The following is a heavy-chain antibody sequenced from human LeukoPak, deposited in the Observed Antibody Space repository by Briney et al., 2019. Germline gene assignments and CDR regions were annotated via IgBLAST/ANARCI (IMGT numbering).Heavy chain of an antibody. CDR3: ARGPRITMVRGGQWYYYMDV. J-gene: IGHJ6*03. Sequence: ASVKVSCKASGYTFTSYGISWVRQAPGQGLEWMGWISAYNGNTNYAQKLQGRVTMTRDTSTSTVYMELSSLRSEDTAVYYCARGPRITMVRGGQWYYYMDVWGKGTTVTIYS. V-gene: IGHV1-18*01. CDR1: GYTFTSYG. CDR2: ISAYNGNT. D-gene: IGHD3-10*01.